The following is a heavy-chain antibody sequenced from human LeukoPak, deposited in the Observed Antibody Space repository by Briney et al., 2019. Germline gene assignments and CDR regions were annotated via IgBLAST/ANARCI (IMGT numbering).Heavy chain of an antibody. CDR3: AKFVPPAGYSSGWYFDYFDY. CDR2: ISGSGGST. V-gene: IGHV3-23*01. CDR1: GFTFSSYA. D-gene: IGHD6-19*01. J-gene: IGHJ4*02. Sequence: GGSLRLSCAASGFTFSSYAMSWVRQAPGKGLEWVSAISGSGGSTYYADSVKGRFTISRDNSKNTLYLQMNSLRAEDTAVYYCAKFVPPAGYSSGWYFDYFDYWGQGTLVTVSS.